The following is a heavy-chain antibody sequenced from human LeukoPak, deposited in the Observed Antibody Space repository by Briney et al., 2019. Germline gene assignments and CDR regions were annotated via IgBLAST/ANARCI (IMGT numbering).Heavy chain of an antibody. J-gene: IGHJ4*02. CDR2: IIPILAIA. V-gene: IGHV1-69*04. D-gene: IGHD2-2*01. CDR3: ANEAWSYCSSTSCHGTHYFDY. Sequence: SVKVSCKASGGTFSNYAINWVRQAPGQGLEWMGRIIPILAIANYAQKFQGRVSITADRSTSTAYMELNSLRSEDTAVFYCANEAWSYCSSTSCHGTHYFDYWGQGTLVTVSS. CDR1: GGTFSNYA.